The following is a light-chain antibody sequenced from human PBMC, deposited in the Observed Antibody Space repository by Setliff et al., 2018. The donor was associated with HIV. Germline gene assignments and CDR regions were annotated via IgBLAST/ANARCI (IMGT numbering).Light chain of an antibody. CDR2: DTD. Sequence: QTVVTQEPSFSVSPGGTVTLTCGLSSGPVSTNHYPSWIQQTPGQAPRTLIYDTDTRSSGVPDRFSGSILGNKGALAITGAQADDDSDYYCVLYMGRGIWVFGGGTKVTV. CDR3: VLYMGRGIWV. J-gene: IGLJ3*02. V-gene: IGLV8-61*01. CDR1: SGPVSTNHY.